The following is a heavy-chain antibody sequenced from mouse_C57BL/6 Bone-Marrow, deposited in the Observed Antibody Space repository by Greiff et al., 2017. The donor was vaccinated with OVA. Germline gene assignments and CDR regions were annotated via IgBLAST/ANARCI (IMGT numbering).Heavy chain of an antibody. Sequence: VQLQQPGAELVKPGASVKVSCKASGYTFTSYWMHWVKQRPGQGLEWIGRIDPNSGGTKYNEKFKSKATLTVDKPSSTAYMQLSSLTSEDSAVYYCARLGQAWFAYWGQGTLVTVSA. CDR3: ARLGQAWFAY. CDR2: IDPNSGGT. CDR1: GYTFTSYW. V-gene: IGHV1-72*01. J-gene: IGHJ3*01. D-gene: IGHD3-3*01.